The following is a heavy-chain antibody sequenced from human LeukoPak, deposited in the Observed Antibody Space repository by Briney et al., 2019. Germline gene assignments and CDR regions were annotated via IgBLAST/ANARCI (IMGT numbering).Heavy chain of an antibody. CDR2: FTGSGYST. D-gene: IGHD5-12*01. Sequence: GGSLRLSCAASGFTFSSYWMSWVRQAPGKGLEWVSGFTGSGYSTYYADSVKGRFTISRDNSKNTLYLQMNSLRAEDTAVYYCAKRGYSGSLDYWGQGTLVTVSS. CDR3: AKRGYSGSLDY. CDR1: GFTFSSYW. J-gene: IGHJ4*02. V-gene: IGHV3-23*01.